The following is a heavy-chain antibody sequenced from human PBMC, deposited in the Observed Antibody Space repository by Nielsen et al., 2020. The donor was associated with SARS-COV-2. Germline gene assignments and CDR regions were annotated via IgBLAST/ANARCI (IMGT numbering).Heavy chain of an antibody. CDR1: GGSINTYD. CDR2: MSHFGTT. D-gene: IGHD6-19*01. V-gene: IGHV4-4*08. Sequence: SETLSLTCAVSGGSINTYDWSWIRQPPGNRLEWIGYMSHFGTTYYNPSLKGRVTISVDTSKGHFSLRLSSVTAADTAIYYCAGTFADVQDYSSGLEYWGQGTLVAVSS. J-gene: IGHJ4*02. CDR3: AGTFADVQDYSSGLEY.